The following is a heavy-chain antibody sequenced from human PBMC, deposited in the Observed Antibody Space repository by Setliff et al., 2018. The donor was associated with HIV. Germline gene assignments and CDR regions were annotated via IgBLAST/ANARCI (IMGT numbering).Heavy chain of an antibody. CDR2: MNPNSGNT. V-gene: IGHV1-8*01. CDR1: GSTFSTYD. J-gene: IGHJ6*02. CDR3: ASSWSRVPYYGMDV. D-gene: IGHD6-13*01. Sequence: ASVKVSCKASGSTFSTYDINWVRQASGQGPEWMGWMNPNSGNTGYAPKLQGRVTMTRKTSISTAYMELSSLRSDDTAVYYCASSWSRVPYYGMDVWGQGTTVTVSS.